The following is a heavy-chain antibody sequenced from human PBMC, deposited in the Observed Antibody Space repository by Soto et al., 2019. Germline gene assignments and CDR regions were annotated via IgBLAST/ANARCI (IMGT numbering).Heavy chain of an antibody. D-gene: IGHD3-3*01. J-gene: IGHJ4*02. CDR1: GFTFSSYA. CDR3: AKIGPPQQYYDFWSGNFDY. V-gene: IGHV3-23*01. Sequence: GSLRLSCAASGFTFSSYAMSWVRQAPGKGLEWVSAISGSGGSTYYADSVKGRFTISRDNSKNTLYLQMNSLRAEDTAVYYCAKIGPPQQYYDFWSGNFDYWGQGTLVTVSS. CDR2: ISGSGGST.